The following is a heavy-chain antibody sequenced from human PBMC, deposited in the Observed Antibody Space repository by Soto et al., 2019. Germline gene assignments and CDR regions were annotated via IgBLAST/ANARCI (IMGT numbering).Heavy chain of an antibody. D-gene: IGHD6-19*01. J-gene: IGHJ4*02. V-gene: IGHV1-69*06. CDR2: IIPIFGTA. CDR3: ARSSAVETIAVAAIDY. CDR1: GGTFSSYA. Sequence: GASVKVSCKASGGTFSSYAISWVRQAPGQGLEWMGGIIPIFGTANYAQKFQGRVTITADKSTSTAYMELSSLRSEDTAVYYCARSSAVETIAVAAIDYWGQGTLVTVSS.